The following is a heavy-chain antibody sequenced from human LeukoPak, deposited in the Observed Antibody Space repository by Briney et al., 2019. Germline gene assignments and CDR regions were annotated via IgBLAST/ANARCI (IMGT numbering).Heavy chain of an antibody. D-gene: IGHD3-22*01. CDR2: INPNSGGT. J-gene: IGHJ3*02. Sequence: RASVKVSCKASGYTFTGYYMHWVRQAPGQGLEWMGRINPNSGGTNYAQKFQGRVTMTRDTSISTAYMELSRLRSDDTAVYYCARDRFYYDSSGSQTMDDAFDIWGQGTMVTVSS. CDR1: GYTFTGYY. CDR3: ARDRFYYDSSGSQTMDDAFDI. V-gene: IGHV1-2*06.